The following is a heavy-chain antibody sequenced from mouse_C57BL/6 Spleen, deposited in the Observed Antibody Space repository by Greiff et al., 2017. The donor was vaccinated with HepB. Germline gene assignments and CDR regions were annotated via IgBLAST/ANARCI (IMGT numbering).Heavy chain of an antibody. D-gene: IGHD2-4*01. CDR2: INPSSGYT. Sequence: VKLMESGAELARPGASVKMSCKASGYTFTSYTMHWVKQRPGQGLEWIGYINPSSGYTKYNQKFKDKATLTADKSSSTAYMQLSSLTSEDSAVYYCARSGDYDGGYFDYWGQGTTLTVSS. J-gene: IGHJ2*01. CDR3: ARSGDYDGGYFDY. V-gene: IGHV1-4*01. CDR1: GYTFTSYT.